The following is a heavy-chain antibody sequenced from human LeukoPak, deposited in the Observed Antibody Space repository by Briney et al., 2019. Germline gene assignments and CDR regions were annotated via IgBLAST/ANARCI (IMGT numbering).Heavy chain of an antibody. V-gene: IGHV4-61*01. D-gene: IGHD3-22*01. Sequence: PSETLSLTCTVSGGSISSSSYYWSWIRQPPGKGLEWIGYIYYSGSTNYNPSLKSRVTISVDTSKNQFSLKLSSVTAADTAVYYCTRALYYYDSSGYYYSGYYGMDVWGRGTTVTVSS. CDR2: IYYSGST. J-gene: IGHJ6*02. CDR3: TRALYYYDSSGYYYSGYYGMDV. CDR1: GGSISSSSYY.